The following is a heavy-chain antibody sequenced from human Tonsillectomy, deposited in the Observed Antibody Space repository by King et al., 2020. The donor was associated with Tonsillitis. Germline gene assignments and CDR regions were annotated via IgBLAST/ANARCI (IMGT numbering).Heavy chain of an antibody. D-gene: IGHD1-26*01. V-gene: IGHV4-31*03. J-gene: IGHJ3*02. CDR2: VSYTGAT. CDR3: ARDHWEVLEWRGFDI. CDR1: GASINSADNY. Sequence: QVQLQESGPGLVRPSQTLTLTCTVSGASINSADNYWSWLRQVPGKGLEWIGYVSYTGATNYNPSLRIRPTISADPSANQFSLRLMSVTAADSAVYFCARDHWEVLEWRGFDIWGQGTTVTVSS.